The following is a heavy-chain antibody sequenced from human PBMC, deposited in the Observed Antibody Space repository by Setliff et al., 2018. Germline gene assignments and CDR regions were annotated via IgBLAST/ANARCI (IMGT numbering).Heavy chain of an antibody. V-gene: IGHV3-74*01. CDR2: IKRDGSHT. CDR1: GLTFSNYW. Sequence: PGGSLRLSFAAFGLTFSNYWIHWVRQAPGKGLVWVSYIKRDGSHTAYADSVKGRFTISRDNAKNTLYLQMNSLEAEDTAVCYCARGGCSATSCLDYWGQGILVTVSS. CDR3: ARGGCSATSCLDY. J-gene: IGHJ4*02. D-gene: IGHD2-2*01.